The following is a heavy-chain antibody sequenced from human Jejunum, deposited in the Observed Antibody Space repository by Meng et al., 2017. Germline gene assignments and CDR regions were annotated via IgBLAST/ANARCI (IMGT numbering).Heavy chain of an antibody. V-gene: IGHV2-70*04. CDR3: ARMRPGYNTGGDVFDV. CDR1: GFSLTTSGMR. Sequence: SGPTLVKPTQTITLTCTFSGFSLTTSGMRVSWIRQPPGKALEWLARIDWDDDKFYSASLRTRLTISKDTSKNQVVLTVTNMDPVDTSTYYCARMRPGYNTGGDVFDVWGQGTMVTVSS. J-gene: IGHJ3*01. D-gene: IGHD1-14*01. CDR2: IDWDDDK.